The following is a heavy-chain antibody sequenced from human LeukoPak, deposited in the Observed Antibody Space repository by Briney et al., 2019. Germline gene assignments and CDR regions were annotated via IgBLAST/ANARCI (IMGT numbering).Heavy chain of an antibody. D-gene: IGHD6-13*01. J-gene: IGHJ4*02. CDR2: INHSGST. V-gene: IGHV4-34*01. Sequence: PSETLSLTCAVYGGSFSGYYWSWIRQPPGKGLEWIGEINHSGSTNYNPSLKSRVTISVDTSKNQFSLKLSSVTAADTAVYYCARHVTYSSSWFDYWGQGTLVTVSS. CDR3: ARHVTYSSSWFDY. CDR1: GGSFSGYY.